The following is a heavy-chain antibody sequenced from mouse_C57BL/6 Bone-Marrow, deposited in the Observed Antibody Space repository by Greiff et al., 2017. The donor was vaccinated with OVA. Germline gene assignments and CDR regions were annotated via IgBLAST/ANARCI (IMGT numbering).Heavy chain of an antibody. Sequence: QVQLQQPGAELVKPGASVTMSCKASGYTFTSYWITWVKQRPGQGLAWIGDIYPGSGSTNYNEKFKSKATLTVDTSSSTAYMQLSSLTSEDSAVYYCARGESFWFFYYAMDYWGQGTSVTVSS. V-gene: IGHV1-55*01. CDR2: IYPGSGST. D-gene: IGHD1-3*01. CDR1: GYTFTSYW. CDR3: ARGESFWFFYYAMDY. J-gene: IGHJ4*01.